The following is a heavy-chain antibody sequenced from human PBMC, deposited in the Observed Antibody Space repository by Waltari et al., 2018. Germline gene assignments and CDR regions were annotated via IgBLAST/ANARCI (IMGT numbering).Heavy chain of an antibody. CDR2: FYASGGA. V-gene: IGHV4-4*07. CDR1: GASISSSY. Sequence: QVQLQESGPGLVKPSETLSLTCTVSGASISSSYWHWIRQPAGKGLEWIGRFYASGGADYNPSLKSRVTMSVDTSKNQFSLKLSSVTAADTAVYYCARHPNRYFDLWGRGTLVTVSS. CDR3: ARHPNRYFDL. J-gene: IGHJ2*01.